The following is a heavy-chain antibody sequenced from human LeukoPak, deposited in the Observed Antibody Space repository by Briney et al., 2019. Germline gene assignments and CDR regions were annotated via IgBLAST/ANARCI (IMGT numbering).Heavy chain of an antibody. Sequence: GESLKISCKGLGYSLSSYWNAWVRQRPGKGLEWMGIIYPGGSETRYDPSFQGQVTISADSSTSTAYLQWSSLRASDTAMYYCARASRDGYNQNFDHWGRGTLVTVSS. CDR1: GYSLSSYW. CDR2: IYPGGSET. D-gene: IGHD5-24*01. V-gene: IGHV5-51*01. J-gene: IGHJ4*02. CDR3: ARASRDGYNQNFDH.